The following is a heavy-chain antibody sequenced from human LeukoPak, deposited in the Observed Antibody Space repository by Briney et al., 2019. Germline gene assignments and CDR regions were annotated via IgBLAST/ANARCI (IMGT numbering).Heavy chain of an antibody. CDR3: ARDST. V-gene: IGHV3-30-3*01. CDR2: ISYDGSNK. Sequence: GGSLRLSCAASGFTFSSYAMHWVRQAPGKGLEWVAVISYDGSNKYYADSVKGRFTISRDNSKNTLYLRMSSLRAEDTAVYYCARDSTWGQGTLVTVSS. J-gene: IGHJ5*02. CDR1: GFTFSSYA.